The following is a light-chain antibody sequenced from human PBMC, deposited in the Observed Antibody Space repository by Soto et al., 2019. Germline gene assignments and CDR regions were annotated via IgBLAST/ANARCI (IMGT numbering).Light chain of an antibody. J-gene: IGKJ1*01. Sequence: IVMTQSPATLSVSPGERATLSCRASQTIDNKLAWYQQRPGQAPRLLIYGASIRATGIPARFSGRGSGTEFTLAISGLQSEDFGVYYCQQYKDWRTFGQGTNVDIK. CDR2: GAS. V-gene: IGKV3-15*01. CDR1: QTIDNK. CDR3: QQYKDWRT.